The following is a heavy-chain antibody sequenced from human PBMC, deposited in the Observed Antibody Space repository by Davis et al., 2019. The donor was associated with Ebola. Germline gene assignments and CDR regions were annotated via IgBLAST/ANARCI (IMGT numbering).Heavy chain of an antibody. J-gene: IGHJ4*02. Sequence: SETLSLTCTVSSASIRSHYWSWIRQPPGKGLEWIGYIYYTGTTNFNPFLKSRVTLSVHTSENKFSLKLSSVTAADTAVYYCARQESQLHRYYFNSWGQGTLVTVSS. CDR1: SASIRSHY. V-gene: IGHV4-59*08. CDR3: ARQESQLHRYYFNS. CDR2: IYYTGTT. D-gene: IGHD4-23*01.